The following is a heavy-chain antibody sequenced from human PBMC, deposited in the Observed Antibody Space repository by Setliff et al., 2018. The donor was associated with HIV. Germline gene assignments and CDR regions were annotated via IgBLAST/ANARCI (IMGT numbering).Heavy chain of an antibody. CDR2: ISYDGSSK. CDR1: GFTFSSYG. CDR3: ARVWAMQQFVPGY. V-gene: IGHV3-30*06. D-gene: IGHD2-2*01. J-gene: IGHJ4*02. Sequence: PGGSLRFSCAASGFTFSSYGMHWVRQAPGKGLEWVAYISYDGSSKYYADSVKGRFTISRDKSKSTLYLQMNSLRVEDTAVYYCARVWAMQQFVPGYWGQGTLVTVSS.